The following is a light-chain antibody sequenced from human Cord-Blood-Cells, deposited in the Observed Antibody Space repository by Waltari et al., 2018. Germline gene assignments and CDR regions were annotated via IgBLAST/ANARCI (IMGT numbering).Light chain of an antibody. J-gene: IGKJ2*01. CDR3: QQSYSTPYT. CDR1: QSISSY. V-gene: IGKV1-39*01. CDR2: AAS. Sequence: DIKITRSQSSRSASVGDKVTITCRASQSISSYLNWYQQKPGKAPKLLISAASSLQSGVPSRFSGSGSGTDFTLTISSLQPEDFATYYCQQSYSTPYTFGHGTKLEIK.